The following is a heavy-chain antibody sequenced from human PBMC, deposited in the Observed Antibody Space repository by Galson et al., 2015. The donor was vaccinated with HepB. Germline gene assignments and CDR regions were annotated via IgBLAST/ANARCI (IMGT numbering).Heavy chain of an antibody. CDR1: GGSFSGYY. CDR2: INHSGST. D-gene: IGHD1-26*01. V-gene: IGHV4-34*01. CDR3: ARGGMYSNEWERYFQY. J-gene: IGHJ4*02. Sequence: LSLTCAVYGGSFSGYYWSWIRQPPGKGLEWIGEINHSGSTYYNPSLKSRVTISVDTSKNQFSLKVTSVTAADTAVYYCARGGMYSNEWERYFQYWGRGTLVTVSS.